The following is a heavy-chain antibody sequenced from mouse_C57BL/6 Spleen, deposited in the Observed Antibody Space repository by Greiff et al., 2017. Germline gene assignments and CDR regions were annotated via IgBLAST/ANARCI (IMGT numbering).Heavy chain of an antibody. J-gene: IGHJ3*01. CDR1: GYTFTSYW. V-gene: IGHV1-72*01. D-gene: IGHD2-4*01. CDR2: IDPNSGGT. Sequence: VQLQQPGAELVKPGASVKLSCKASGYTFTSYWMHWVKQRPGRGLGWIGRIDPNSGGTKYNEKFKSKDTLTVDKPSSPAYMQLSSLTSEDSAVYYCARGPDYDLGFFAYWGQGTLVTVSA. CDR3: ARGPDYDLGFFAY.